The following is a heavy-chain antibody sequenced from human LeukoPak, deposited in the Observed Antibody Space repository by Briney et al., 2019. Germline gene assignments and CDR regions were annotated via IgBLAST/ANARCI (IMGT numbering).Heavy chain of an antibody. D-gene: IGHD2-2*01. Sequence: GGSLRLSCATSGFTFSSYEMNWVRQAPGKGLEWISYISYSSGTIYYADSVKGRFTISRDNAKKSLYLQMNSLRDEDTAVYHCARVGNCKSSSCMTYNWFDPWGQGTLVTVSS. CDR1: GFTFSSYE. CDR2: ISYSSGTI. CDR3: ARVGNCKSSSCMTYNWFDP. J-gene: IGHJ5*02. V-gene: IGHV3-48*02.